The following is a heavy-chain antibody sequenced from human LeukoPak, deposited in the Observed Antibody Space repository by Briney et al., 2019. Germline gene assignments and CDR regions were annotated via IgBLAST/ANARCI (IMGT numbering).Heavy chain of an antibody. D-gene: IGHD1-1*01. Sequence: SETLSLTCAVYGGSFSGYYWSWIRQPPGKGLEWIGEIIHSGSTNYNPSLKSRITISVDTSKNQFSLKLSSVTAADTAVYYCVRNWNDGSVDYWGPGTVVTVSS. CDR3: VRNWNDGSVDY. CDR1: GGSFSGYY. CDR2: IIHSGST. J-gene: IGHJ4*02. V-gene: IGHV4-34*12.